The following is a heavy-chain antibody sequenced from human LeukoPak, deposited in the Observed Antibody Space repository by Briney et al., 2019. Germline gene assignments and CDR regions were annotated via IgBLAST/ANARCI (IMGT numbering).Heavy chain of an antibody. Sequence: ASVKVSCKASGYTFTSYYIHWVRQAPGQGLEWMGIINPSGGSTSYAQKFQGRVTMTRDTSTSTVYMELSSLRSEDTAVYYCARDPTGSGYDYLGYFDYWGQGTLVTVSS. J-gene: IGHJ4*02. CDR1: GYTFTSYY. V-gene: IGHV1-46*01. CDR3: ARDPTGSGYDYLGYFDY. D-gene: IGHD5-12*01. CDR2: INPSGGST.